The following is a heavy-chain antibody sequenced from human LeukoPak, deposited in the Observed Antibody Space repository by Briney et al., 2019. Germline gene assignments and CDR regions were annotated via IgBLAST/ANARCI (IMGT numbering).Heavy chain of an antibody. Sequence: GGSLRLSCAASGFTFSSYAMSWVRQAPGKGLEWVSAISGSGGSTYYADSVKGRFTISRDNSKNTLYLQMNSLRAEDTAVYYCAREIDHYYYYGMDVWGQGTTVTVSS. CDR1: GFTFSSYA. V-gene: IGHV3-23*01. CDR3: AREIDHYYYYGMDV. CDR2: ISGSGGST. D-gene: IGHD3-22*01. J-gene: IGHJ6*02.